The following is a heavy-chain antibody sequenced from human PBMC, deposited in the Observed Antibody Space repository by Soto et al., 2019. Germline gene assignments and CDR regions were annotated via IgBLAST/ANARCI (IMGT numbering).Heavy chain of an antibody. Sequence: SETLSLTCAVYGGSFSGYYWSWIRQPPGKGLEWIGEINHSGSTNYNPSLKSRVTISVDTSKNQFSLKLSSVTAADTAVYYCARSRESSSWAVGGNFDLWGRGTLVTVSS. V-gene: IGHV4-34*01. J-gene: IGHJ2*01. CDR2: INHSGST. CDR1: GGSFSGYY. CDR3: ARSRESSSWAVGGNFDL. D-gene: IGHD6-13*01.